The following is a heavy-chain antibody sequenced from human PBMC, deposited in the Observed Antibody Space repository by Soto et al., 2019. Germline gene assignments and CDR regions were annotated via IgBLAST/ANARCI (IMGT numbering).Heavy chain of an antibody. CDR3: ARDRTVVIDY. D-gene: IGHD4-17*01. Sequence: PGESLKISCKGSGYSFTSYWISWVRQAPGQGLEWMGWINAYNGNTNYAQKLQGRVTMTTDTSTSTAYMELRSLRSDDTAVYYCARDRTVVIDYWGQGTLVTVSS. CDR2: INAYNGNT. J-gene: IGHJ4*02. CDR1: GYSFTSYW. V-gene: IGHV1-18*04.